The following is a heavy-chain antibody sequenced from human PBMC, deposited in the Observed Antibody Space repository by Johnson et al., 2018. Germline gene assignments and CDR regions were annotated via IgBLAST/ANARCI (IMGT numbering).Heavy chain of an antibody. CDR2: ISTNGGSK. Sequence: VQLVESGGGLVQPGGSLRLSCEASGFTFSNYAMHWVRQAPGKGLEYVSAISTNGGSKYYANSVKGRFTISRDNSKNTLYLQMGSLRVEDMAVYYCARGGYSSSFSYYYYYMDVWGKGTTVTVSS. CDR3: ARGGYSSSFSYYYYYMDV. J-gene: IGHJ6*03. V-gene: IGHV3-64*01. CDR1: GFTFSNYA. D-gene: IGHD6-6*01.